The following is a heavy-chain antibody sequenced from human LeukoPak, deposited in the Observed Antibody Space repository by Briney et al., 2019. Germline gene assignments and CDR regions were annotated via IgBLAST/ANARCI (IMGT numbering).Heavy chain of an antibody. V-gene: IGHV4-39*01. CDR1: GGSISSSSYY. CDR3: ARGRRRLLWFGELFLEGWFDP. J-gene: IGHJ5*02. Sequence: PSETLSLTCTVSGGSISSSSYYWGWIRQPPGKGLEWIGSIYYSGSTYYNPSLKSRVTISVDTSKNQFSLKLSSVTAADTAVYYCARGRRRLLWFGELFLEGWFDPWGQGTLVTVSS. CDR2: IYYSGST. D-gene: IGHD3-10*01.